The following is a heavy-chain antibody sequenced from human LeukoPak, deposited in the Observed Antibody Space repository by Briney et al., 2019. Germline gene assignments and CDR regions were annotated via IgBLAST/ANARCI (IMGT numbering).Heavy chain of an antibody. D-gene: IGHD2-15*01. J-gene: IGHJ4*02. V-gene: IGHV3-7*01. Sequence: PGGSLRLSCAASGFTFSSYAMSWVRQAPGKGLEWVANIKRDGSEKNYEDSVLGRFTISRDNAENSVYLQMNSLRAEDTAVYYCARDLRGGHFDYWGQGTLVTVSS. CDR3: ARDLRGGHFDY. CDR1: GFTFSSYA. CDR2: IKRDGSEK.